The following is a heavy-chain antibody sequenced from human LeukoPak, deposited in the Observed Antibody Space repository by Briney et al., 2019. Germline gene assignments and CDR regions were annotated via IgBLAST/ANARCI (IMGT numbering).Heavy chain of an antibody. J-gene: IGHJ4*02. CDR1: GFTFSSYG. Sequence: GGSLRLSCAASGFTFSSYGMHWVRQAPGKGLEWVAVIWYDGSNKYYTDSVKGRFTISRDNSKNTLYLQMNSLRAEDTAVYYCARGRVNYYGSGSYSPFDYWGQGTLVTVSS. V-gene: IGHV3-33*01. CDR2: IWYDGSNK. CDR3: ARGRVNYYGSGSYSPFDY. D-gene: IGHD3-10*01.